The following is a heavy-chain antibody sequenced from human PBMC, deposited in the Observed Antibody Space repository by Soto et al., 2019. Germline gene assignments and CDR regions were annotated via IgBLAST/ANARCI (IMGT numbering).Heavy chain of an antibody. CDR1: GGTFSSYT. Sequence: QVQLVQSGAEVKKPWSAVKVSCKASGGTFSSYTLSWVRQATGQGLEWMGRIVPILAVPIYAQRFQGRVTITTDKATDTAYMERSSLTSEDTAVYSCARDRYAYGSGSRIDSWGQGTLVTVSS. CDR3: ARDRYAYGSGSRIDS. V-gene: IGHV1-69*08. D-gene: IGHD3-10*01. CDR2: IVPILAVP. J-gene: IGHJ4*02.